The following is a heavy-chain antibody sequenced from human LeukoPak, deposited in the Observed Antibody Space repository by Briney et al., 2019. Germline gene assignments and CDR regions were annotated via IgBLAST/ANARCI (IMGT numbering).Heavy chain of an antibody. D-gene: IGHD2-2*01. CDR2: ISSSSSTI. J-gene: IGHJ6*03. CDR1: GFTFSSYS. V-gene: IGHV3-48*04. CDR3: ARLEKTLAIVPAPMGKKAIKYFYYMDV. Sequence: GGSLRLSCAASGFTFSSYSMNWVRQAPGKGLEWVSYISSSSSTIYYADSVKGRFTISRDNAKNSLYLQMNSLRAEDTAMYYCARLEKTLAIVPAPMGKKAIKYFYYMDVWGKGTTVTVSS.